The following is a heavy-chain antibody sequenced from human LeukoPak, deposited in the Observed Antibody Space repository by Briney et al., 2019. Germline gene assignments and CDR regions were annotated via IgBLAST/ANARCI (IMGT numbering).Heavy chain of an antibody. V-gene: IGHV1-2*02. D-gene: IGHD3-22*01. J-gene: IGHJ3*02. Sequence: ASVKVSCKASGYTFTGYYMHWVRQAPGQGLEWMGWINPNSGGTNYAQKFQGRVTMTRDTSISTAYMELSRLRSDDTAVYYCARVPHTYYYDSSAFFDIWGQGTMVTVSS. CDR1: GYTFTGYY. CDR2: INPNSGGT. CDR3: ARVPHTYYYDSSAFFDI.